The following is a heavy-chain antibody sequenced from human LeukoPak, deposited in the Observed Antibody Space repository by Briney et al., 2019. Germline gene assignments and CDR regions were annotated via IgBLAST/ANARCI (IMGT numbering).Heavy chain of an antibody. J-gene: IGHJ4*02. Sequence: GGSLRLSCAASGFTFSSYSMDWVRQAPGKGLEWVSSISSSSSYIYYADSVKGRFTISRDNAKNSLYLQMNSLRAEDTAVYYCSRAGDPSSGWTPKDYFDYWGQGTLVTVSS. CDR2: ISSSSSYI. CDR1: GFTFSSYS. D-gene: IGHD6-19*01. V-gene: IGHV3-21*01. CDR3: SRAGDPSSGWTPKDYFDY.